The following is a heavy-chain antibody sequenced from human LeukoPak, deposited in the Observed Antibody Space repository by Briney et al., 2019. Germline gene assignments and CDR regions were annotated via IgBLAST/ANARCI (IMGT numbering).Heavy chain of an antibody. CDR2: INQNGVEK. CDR3: ARGGTAAGLYFDL. Sequence: GGSLRLSCAVSGFTFTSYWMNWVRQAPGKGLEWVASINQNGVEKSSVDSVKGRFTISRDNAKNSLYLQMSSLRAEDTAVYYCARGGTAAGLYFDLWGQGTLVTVSS. CDR1: GFTFTSYW. V-gene: IGHV3-7*01. D-gene: IGHD6-13*01. J-gene: IGHJ4*01.